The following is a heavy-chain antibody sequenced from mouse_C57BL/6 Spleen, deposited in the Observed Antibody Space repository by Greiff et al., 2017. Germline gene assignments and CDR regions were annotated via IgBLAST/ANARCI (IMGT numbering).Heavy chain of an antibody. CDR1: GFNINGDY. CDR2: IDPANGDT. CDR3: TIEDYDEWFAY. J-gene: IGHJ3*01. V-gene: IGHV14-4*01. Sequence: EVQLQPPGAELVKPGASVKLSCTASGFNINGDYMHWVKQRPEQGLEWIGGIDPANGDTDYAQKFQGKATMTVDTSSNTAYLQLSSLTSEDTAVYYCTIEDYDEWFAYWGQGTMVTVSA. D-gene: IGHD2-4*01.